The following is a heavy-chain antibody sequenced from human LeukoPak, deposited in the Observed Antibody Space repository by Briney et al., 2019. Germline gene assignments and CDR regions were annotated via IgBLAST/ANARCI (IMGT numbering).Heavy chain of an antibody. J-gene: IGHJ4*02. V-gene: IGHV3-53*01. CDR3: ARVWFGYFFQ. CDR2: IHTGGTT. Sequence: GGSLRLSCVASGFDISYNYVGWVRQAPGKGLEWVSVIHTGGTTHYADSVKGRFTISKDNSNNTVFLQMNSVRVEDTAVYYCARVWFGYFFQWGQGALVTVSS. D-gene: IGHD3-10*01. CDR1: GFDISYNY.